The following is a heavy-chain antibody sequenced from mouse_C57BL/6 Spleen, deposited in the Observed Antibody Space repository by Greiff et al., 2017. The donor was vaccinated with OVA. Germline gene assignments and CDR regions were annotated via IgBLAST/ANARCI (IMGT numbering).Heavy chain of an antibody. CDR2: IDPSDSYT. V-gene: IGHV1-50*01. J-gene: IGHJ3*01. D-gene: IGHD1-1*01. Sequence: VQLQQPGAELVKPGASVKLSCKASGYTFTSYWMQWVKQRPGQGLEWIGEIDPSDSYTNYNQKFKGKATLTVDTSSSTAYMQLSSLTSEDSAVYYCARKGANYYGSSYNWFAYWGQGTLVTVSA. CDR3: ARKGANYYGSSYNWFAY. CDR1: GYTFTSYW.